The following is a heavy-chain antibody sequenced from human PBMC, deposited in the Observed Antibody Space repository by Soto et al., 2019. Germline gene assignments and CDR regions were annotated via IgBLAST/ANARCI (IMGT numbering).Heavy chain of an antibody. CDR1: GYSFTSYW. D-gene: IGHD2-21*02. Sequence: GESLKISCKGSGYSFTSYWISWVRQMPGKGLEWMGRIDPSDSYTNYSPSFQGHVTISSDKSISTAYLQWTSLKASDTPMYYCARHIPYCGGDCYDGWGQGTLVRVPS. CDR3: ARHIPYCGGDCYDG. J-gene: IGHJ4*02. CDR2: IDPSDSYT. V-gene: IGHV5-10-1*01.